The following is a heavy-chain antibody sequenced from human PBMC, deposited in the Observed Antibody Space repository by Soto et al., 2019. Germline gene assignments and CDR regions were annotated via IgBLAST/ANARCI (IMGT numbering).Heavy chain of an antibody. CDR3: ARGLITGSQYAGGWYYFYS. V-gene: IGHV4-34*01. CDR2: ICHGGGA. D-gene: IGHD1-26*01. Sequence: SETLSLTCAVYGGSFSGYCWSWIRQTPGERLEWVGDICHGGGANSNPSLKSRVSFSMDPPKNQFSLKLNSVMAADTAVYYCARGLITGSQYAGGWYYFYSWGRGTQVSVSS. J-gene: IGHJ4*01. CDR1: GGSFSGYC.